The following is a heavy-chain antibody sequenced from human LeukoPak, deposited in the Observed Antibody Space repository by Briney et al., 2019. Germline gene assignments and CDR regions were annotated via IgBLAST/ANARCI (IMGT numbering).Heavy chain of an antibody. D-gene: IGHD5-12*01. V-gene: IGHV1-8*03. CDR2: MNPNSGNT. CDR1: GYTFTSYD. CDR3: ARGRSGYSGYDAFDI. Sequence: ASVKVSCKASGYTFTSYDINWVRQATGQGLEWMGWMNPNSGNTGYAQKFQGRVTITRNTSISTAYMELSSLRSEDTAVYYRARGRSGYSGYDAFDIWGQGTMVTVSS. J-gene: IGHJ3*02.